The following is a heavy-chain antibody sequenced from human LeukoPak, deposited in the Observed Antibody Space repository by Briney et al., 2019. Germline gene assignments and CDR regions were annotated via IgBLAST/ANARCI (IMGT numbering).Heavy chain of an antibody. J-gene: IGHJ4*02. D-gene: IGHD1-1*01. V-gene: IGHV1-69*05. Sequence: GASVRVSCKASGGTFSSYAISWVRQAPGQGLEWMGGIIPIFGTANYAQRFQGRVTMTRDMSTSTVYVELSNLKSEDTAVYYCARVAIIGATGDHWGQGTLVTVSS. CDR2: IIPIFGTA. CDR1: GGTFSSYA. CDR3: ARVAIIGATGDH.